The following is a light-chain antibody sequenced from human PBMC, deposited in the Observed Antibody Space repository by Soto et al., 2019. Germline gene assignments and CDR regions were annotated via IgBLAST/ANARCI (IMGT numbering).Light chain of an antibody. J-gene: IGKJ5*01. CDR2: TAS. Sequence: DIQLTQSPSFLSASVGDRVTVTCRTSQDISSYLAWYQQKPGKAPNLLIHTASTLQSGVPSRFSGSGSGAEFTLTISSLQPDDFATYYCQQRHSSPSTFGQGTRLDIK. V-gene: IGKV1-9*01. CDR3: QQRHSSPST. CDR1: QDISSY.